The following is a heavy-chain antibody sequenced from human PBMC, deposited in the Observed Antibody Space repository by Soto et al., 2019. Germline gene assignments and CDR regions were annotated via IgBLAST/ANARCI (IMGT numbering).Heavy chain of an antibody. CDR3: ASGWYYYDSSGYYRKWFDP. D-gene: IGHD3-22*01. J-gene: IGHJ5*02. V-gene: IGHV1-69*06. CDR2: IIPIFGTA. CDR1: GGTFSSYA. Sequence: GASVKVSCKASGGTFSSYAISWVRQAPGQGLEWMGGIIPIFGTANYAQKFQGRVTITADKSTSTAYMELSSLRSEDTAVYYCASGWYYYDSSGYYRKWFDPWGQGTLVTVSS.